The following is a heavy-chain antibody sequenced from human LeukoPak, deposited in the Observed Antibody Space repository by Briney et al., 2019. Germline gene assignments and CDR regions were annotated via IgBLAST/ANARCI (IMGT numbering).Heavy chain of an antibody. CDR1: GFTFSNYG. Sequence: GGSLRLSCAASGFTFSNYGMHWVRQAPGKGLEWVAATSYDGSNRHYADSVKGRFTISRDNSKNTLYLQINSLRDEDTAVYYCARGASSGFPRVLYYGMDVWGQGTTVTVSS. J-gene: IGHJ6*02. D-gene: IGHD3-22*01. CDR2: TSYDGSNR. V-gene: IGHV3-30*03. CDR3: ARGASSGFPRVLYYGMDV.